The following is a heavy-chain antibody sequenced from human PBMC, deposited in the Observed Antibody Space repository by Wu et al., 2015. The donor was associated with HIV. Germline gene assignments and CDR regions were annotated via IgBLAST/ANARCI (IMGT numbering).Heavy chain of an antibody. D-gene: IGHD3-22*01. CDR3: ARMSSGYYYAFDY. J-gene: IGHJ4*02. CDR1: GYTFTGHY. V-gene: IGHV1-8*02. CDR2: INPNSGNT. Sequence: QVQLVQSGAEVKKPGASVKVSCKASGYTFTGHYMHWVRQAPGQGLEWMGWINPNSGNTGYAQKFQGRVTMTRNTSISTAYMELSSLRSEDTAVYYCARMSSGYYYAFDYWGQGTLVTVSS.